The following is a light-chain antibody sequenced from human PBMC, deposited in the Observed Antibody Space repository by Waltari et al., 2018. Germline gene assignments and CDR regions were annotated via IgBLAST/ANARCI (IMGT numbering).Light chain of an antibody. Sequence: DIVMTQSPLSLPVTPGEQPSISCSSSQSLLHTNAYNYLDWYLQKPGQSPQLLIYLGSNRASGVPDRFSGSGSGTDFTLKISRVEAEDVGIYYCMQSLQTPYTFGQGTKLEIK. V-gene: IGKV2-28*01. J-gene: IGKJ2*01. CDR3: MQSLQTPYT. CDR1: QSLLHTNAYNY. CDR2: LGS.